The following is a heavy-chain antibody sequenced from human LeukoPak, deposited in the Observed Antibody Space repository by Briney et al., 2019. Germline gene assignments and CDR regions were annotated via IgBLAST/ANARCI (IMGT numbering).Heavy chain of an antibody. CDR1: GFTFSSYW. CDR3: ARSQWYSSSWYYYYYMDV. V-gene: IGHV3-74*01. D-gene: IGHD6-13*01. Sequence: GGSLRLSCAASGFTFSSYWMPWVRQAPGKGLVWVSRINSDGSSTSYADSVKGRFTISRDNAKNTLYLQMNSLRAEDTAVYYCARSQWYSSSWYYYYYMDVWGKGTTVTVSS. J-gene: IGHJ6*03. CDR2: INSDGSST.